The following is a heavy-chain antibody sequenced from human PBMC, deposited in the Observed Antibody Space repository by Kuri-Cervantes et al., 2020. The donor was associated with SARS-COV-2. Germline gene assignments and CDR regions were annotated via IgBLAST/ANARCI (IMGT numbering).Heavy chain of an antibody. J-gene: IGHJ5*02. CDR2: INPSGGST. CDR1: GYTFTSYY. Sequence: ASVKVSCKASGYTFTSYYMHWVRQAPGQGLEWMGIINPSGGSTSYAQKLQGRVTITRDTSASTAYMELSSLRSEDTAVYYCARSPQRITMIAFDPWGQGTLVTVSS. CDR3: ARSPQRITMIAFDP. V-gene: IGHV1-46*01. D-gene: IGHD3-22*01.